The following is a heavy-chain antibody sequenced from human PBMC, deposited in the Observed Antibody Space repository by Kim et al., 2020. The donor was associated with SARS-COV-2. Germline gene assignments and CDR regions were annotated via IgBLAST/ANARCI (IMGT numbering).Heavy chain of an antibody. J-gene: IGHJ4*02. CDR2: IYHSGST. CDR1: GGSISSSNW. V-gene: IGHV4-4*02. CDR3: ARAGIAAAGLHFDY. Sequence: SETLSLTCAVSGGSISSSNWWSWVRQPPGKGLEWIGEIYHSGSTNYNPSLKSRVTISVDKSKNQFSLKLSSVTAADTAVYYCARAGIAAAGLHFDYWGQGTLVTVSS. D-gene: IGHD6-13*01.